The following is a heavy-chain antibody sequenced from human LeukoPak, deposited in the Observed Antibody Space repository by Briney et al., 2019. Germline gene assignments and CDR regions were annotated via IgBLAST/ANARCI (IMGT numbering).Heavy chain of an antibody. D-gene: IGHD5-24*01. V-gene: IGHV3-23*01. J-gene: IGHJ4*02. CDR1: GFTFSSYA. CDR2: VSAGDDTT. CDR3: AKDMTSGDGYNNFDY. Sequence: GGSLRLSCAASGFTFSSYAMNWVRHAPGKGLEWVSAVSAGDDTTYYADSVKGRFTISRANSKNTLYLQMNSLRAEDTAVYYCAKDMTSGDGYNNFDYWGQGTLVTVSS.